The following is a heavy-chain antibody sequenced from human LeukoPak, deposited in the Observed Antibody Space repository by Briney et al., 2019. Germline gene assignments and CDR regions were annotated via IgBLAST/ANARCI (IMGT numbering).Heavy chain of an antibody. J-gene: IGHJ3*02. Sequence: GGSLRLSCAASGFTFDDYAMHWVRQAPGKGLEWVSGISWNSGSIGYADSVKGRFTISRDNAKNSLYLQMNSLRAEDTAVYYCARGGVAVAVNDAFDIWGQGTMVTVSS. CDR3: ARGGVAVAVNDAFDI. V-gene: IGHV3-9*01. D-gene: IGHD6-19*01. CDR2: ISWNSGSI. CDR1: GFTFDDYA.